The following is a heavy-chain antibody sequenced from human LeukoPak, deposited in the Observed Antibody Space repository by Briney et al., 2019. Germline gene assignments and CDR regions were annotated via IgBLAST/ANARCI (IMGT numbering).Heavy chain of an antibody. CDR2: IYTSGGT. V-gene: IGHV4-4*07. J-gene: IGHJ4*02. D-gene: IGHD6-19*01. CDR3: ARAISSGWYYFDY. CDR1: GGSISSYY. Sequence: SETLSLTCTVSGGSISSYYWSWIRQPAGKGLEWIGRIYTSGGTNYNPSLKSQVTMSVDTSKNQFSLKLSSVTAADTAVYYCARAISSGWYYFDYWGQGTLVTVSS.